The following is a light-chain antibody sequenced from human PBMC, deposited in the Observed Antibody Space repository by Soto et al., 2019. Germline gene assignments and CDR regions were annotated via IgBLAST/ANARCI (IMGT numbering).Light chain of an antibody. V-gene: IGLV2-14*01. Sequence: QSVLTQPASVSGSPGQSITISCTGTSSDVGRYNYVSWYQHHPGKAPRLMMHEVSNRASGVSHRFSGSKSGNTASLTISGLQAADEADYYCSSYTRSSSTIYVFGTGTKLTVL. J-gene: IGLJ1*01. CDR2: EVS. CDR1: SSDVGRYNY. CDR3: SSYTRSSSTIYV.